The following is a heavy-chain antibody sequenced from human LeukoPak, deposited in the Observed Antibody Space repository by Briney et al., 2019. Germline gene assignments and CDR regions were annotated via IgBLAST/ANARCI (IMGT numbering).Heavy chain of an antibody. CDR2: ISGSGDST. CDR1: GFIFDTHT. V-gene: IGHV3-23*01. D-gene: IGHD1-14*01. J-gene: IGHJ6*02. Sequence: GGSLRLSCTASGFIFDTHTLAWVRQAPGKGLEWVASISGSGDSTNYGDSVKGRFTISRDNFKRTVHLEMSNLRADDTAMYYCVRRAAVRGMDFWGLGTTVIVSS. CDR3: VRRAAVRGMDF.